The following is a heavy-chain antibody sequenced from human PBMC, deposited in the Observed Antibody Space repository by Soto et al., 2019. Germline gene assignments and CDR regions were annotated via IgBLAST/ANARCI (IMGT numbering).Heavy chain of an antibody. Sequence: ASVKVSCTASGYTFTSYGISWVRQAPGQGLEWMGWISAYNGNTDYAQKLQGRVTMTTDTSTSTAYMELRSLRSDDTAVYYCARLPGGYSYGYFDYWGQGTLVTVSS. CDR1: GYTFTSYG. D-gene: IGHD5-18*01. J-gene: IGHJ4*02. CDR2: ISAYNGNT. CDR3: ARLPGGYSYGYFDY. V-gene: IGHV1-18*01.